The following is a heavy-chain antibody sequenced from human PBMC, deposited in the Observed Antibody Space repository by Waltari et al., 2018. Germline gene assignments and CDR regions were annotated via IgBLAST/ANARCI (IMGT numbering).Heavy chain of an antibody. CDR2: ITRSGDIL. V-gene: IGHV3-23*01. D-gene: IGHD1-26*01. J-gene: IGHJ4*02. CDR3: ATSFAHSGTGYADFAF. Sequence: EAQLLESGGGLVQPGESLRLSCAASGFRFGSYAMGWVRQAPGGGLEWISVITRSGDILFNADSVKGRFIISRDNSKKTLHLQMSSLSAEDTGMYYCATSFAHSGTGYADFAFWGQGTLVAVSS. CDR1: GFRFGSYA.